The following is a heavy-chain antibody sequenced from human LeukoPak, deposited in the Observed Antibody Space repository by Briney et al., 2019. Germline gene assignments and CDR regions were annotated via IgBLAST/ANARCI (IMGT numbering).Heavy chain of an antibody. D-gene: IGHD3-22*01. V-gene: IGHV4-38-2*02. CDR2: IYHSGST. CDR3: ARDYYDSSGYYPPFDY. Sequence: SETLSLTCTVSGYSISSGYYWGWIRQPPGKGLEWIGSIYHSGSTYYNPPLKSRVTISVDTSKNQFSLKLSSVTAAGTAVYYCARDYYDSSGYYPPFDYWGQGTLVTVSS. J-gene: IGHJ4*02. CDR1: GYSISSGYY.